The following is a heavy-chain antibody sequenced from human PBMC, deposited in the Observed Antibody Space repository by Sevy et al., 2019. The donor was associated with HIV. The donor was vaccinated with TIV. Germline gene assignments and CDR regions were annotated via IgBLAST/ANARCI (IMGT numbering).Heavy chain of an antibody. CDR3: RKDSSAAITFDRGAYRGRGDHFDY. D-gene: IGHD3-10*01. CDR2: ISYDEAHK. CDR1: GFTFRTSG. J-gene: IGHJ4*02. V-gene: IGHV3-30*18. Sequence: GGSLRLSCVTSGFTFRTSGMHWVRQSPGKGLEWVALISYDEAHKNYADSERGQFNTSNEHSKNTIFLKMSSLTTEKTAVHYCRKDSSAAITFDRGAYRGRGDHFDYWGQGTQVTVSS.